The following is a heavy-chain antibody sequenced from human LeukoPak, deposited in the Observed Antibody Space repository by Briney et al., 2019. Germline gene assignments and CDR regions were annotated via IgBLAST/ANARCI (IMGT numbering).Heavy chain of an antibody. J-gene: IGHJ5*02. V-gene: IGHV4-59*01. CDR2: IYYSGST. Sequence: PETLSLTCTVSGGSISSYYWSWIRQPPGKGLEWIGYIYYSGSTNYNPSLKSRVTISVDTSKNQFSLKLSSVTAADTAVCYCARDWWFDPWGQGTLVTVSS. CDR3: ARDWWFDP. CDR1: GGSISSYY.